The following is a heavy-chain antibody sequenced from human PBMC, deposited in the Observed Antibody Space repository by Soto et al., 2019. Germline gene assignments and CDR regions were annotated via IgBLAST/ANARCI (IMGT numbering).Heavy chain of an antibody. CDR3: VRGYNWNDEASDY. J-gene: IGHJ4*02. CDR2: IWCDGNNR. V-gene: IGHV3-33*01. D-gene: IGHD1-1*01. Sequence: QVQLVESGGGVVQPGRSLRLSCAASGFMFSNHGMHWVRQAPGKGLEWVAVIWCDGNNRYYADSVKGRFTISRDNSKNTVYLQMNILRAEDTAVYYCVRGYNWNDEASDYWGQGTLVTVSS. CDR1: GFMFSNHG.